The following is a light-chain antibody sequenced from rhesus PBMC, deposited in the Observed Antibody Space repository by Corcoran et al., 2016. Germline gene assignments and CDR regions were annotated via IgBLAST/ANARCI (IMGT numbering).Light chain of an antibody. J-gene: IGKJ1*01. Sequence: DIQMTQSPSSLSASVGDKVTITCHASQGIGSWLVWYQQKPGKAPKPLNCAASRLLTGVPSRFSGRGAGTVYTLTISSLQPEDCATYYCQQYDDLPWTFGQGTKVE. V-gene: IGKV1-19*01. CDR3: QQYDDLPWT. CDR1: QGIGSW. CDR2: AAS.